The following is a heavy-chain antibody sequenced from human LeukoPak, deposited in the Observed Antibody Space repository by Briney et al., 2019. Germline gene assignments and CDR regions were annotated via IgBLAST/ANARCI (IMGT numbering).Heavy chain of an antibody. Sequence: GGSLRLSCAASGFTFSSDAMSWVRQAPGKGLEWVSAISGSGISTFYADSVKGRFTISRDNSENTLYPQMNSLRVEDTAVYFCAKPSCTSGVCYYYFDYWGQGTLVTVSS. D-gene: IGHD2-8*01. CDR3: AKPSCTSGVCYYYFDY. CDR1: GFTFSSDA. V-gene: IGHV3-23*01. J-gene: IGHJ4*02. CDR2: ISGSGIST.